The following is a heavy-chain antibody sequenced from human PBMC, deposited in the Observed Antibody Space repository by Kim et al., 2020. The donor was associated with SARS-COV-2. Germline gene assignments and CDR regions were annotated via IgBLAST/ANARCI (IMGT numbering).Heavy chain of an antibody. J-gene: IGHJ4*02. CDR1: GYTFTTYD. Sequence: ASVKVSCKASGYTFTTYDVSWVRQAPGQGLEWMGWISVYNGNTNYVQNLQGRVTMTADTSTSTAYMELRNLRSDDTAVYYCARLRSGWFVGYFDYWGQGTLVTVSS. V-gene: IGHV1-18*01. D-gene: IGHD6-19*01. CDR2: ISVYNGNT. CDR3: ARLRSGWFVGYFDY.